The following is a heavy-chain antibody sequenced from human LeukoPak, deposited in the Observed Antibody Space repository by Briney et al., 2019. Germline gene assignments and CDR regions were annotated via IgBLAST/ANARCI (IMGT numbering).Heavy chain of an antibody. D-gene: IGHD2-21*01. CDR2: INHSGST. CDR1: GGSFSGYY. CDR3: ARTAYYPNDY. V-gene: IGHV4-34*01. Sequence: KPSETLSLTCAVHGGSFSGYYWSWIRQPPGKGLEWIGEINHSGSTNYSPSLKSRVTISVDTSKNQFSLKLSSVTAADTAVYYCARTAYYPNDYWGQGTLVTVSS. J-gene: IGHJ4*02.